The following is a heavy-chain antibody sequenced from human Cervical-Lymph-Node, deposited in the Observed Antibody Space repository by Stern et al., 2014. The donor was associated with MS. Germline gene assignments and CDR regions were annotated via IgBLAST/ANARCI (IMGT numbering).Heavy chain of an antibody. Sequence: DQLVESGPGLVKPSQTLSLTCTVSGGSISSGSYYWSWIRQPAGKGLEWIGRIYTSGSTNYNPSLKRRVTISVDTSKNQFSLKLSSVTAADTAVYYCAREAADGDLDYWGQGTLVTVSS. J-gene: IGHJ4*02. D-gene: IGHD4-17*01. V-gene: IGHV4-61*02. CDR3: AREAADGDLDY. CDR2: IYTSGST. CDR1: GGSISSGSYY.